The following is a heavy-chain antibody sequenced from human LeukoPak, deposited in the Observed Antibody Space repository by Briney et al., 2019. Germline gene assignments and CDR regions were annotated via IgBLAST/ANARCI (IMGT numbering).Heavy chain of an antibody. D-gene: IGHD6-25*01. CDR2: MKQDGSEK. V-gene: IGHV3-7*04. J-gene: IGHJ3*02. CDR3: ARSLAAGFDI. CDR1: GFTFSSHW. Sequence: GGSLRPSCAASGFTFSSHWMSWVRQAPGKGLEWVANMKQDGSEKYYVDSVKGRFIISRDNAKNSLYLQMNSLRAEDTAVYYCARSLAAGFDIWGQGTMVTVSS.